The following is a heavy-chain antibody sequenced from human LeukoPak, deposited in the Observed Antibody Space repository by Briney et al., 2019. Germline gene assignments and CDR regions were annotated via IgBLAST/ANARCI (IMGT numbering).Heavy chain of an antibody. D-gene: IGHD2-21*02. V-gene: IGHV1-3*01. J-gene: IGHJ4*02. CDR2: INAGNGNT. Sequence: ASVKVSCKASGYTFTIYAMHWVRQAPGQRLEWMGWINAGNGNTKYSQKFQGRVTITRDTSASTAYMELSSLRSEDTAVYYCARVPYCGGDCYFHYFDYWGQGTLVTVSS. CDR3: ARVPYCGGDCYFHYFDY. CDR1: GYTFTIYA.